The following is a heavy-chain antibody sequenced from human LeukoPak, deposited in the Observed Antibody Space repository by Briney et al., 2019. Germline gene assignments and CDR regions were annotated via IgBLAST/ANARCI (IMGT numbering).Heavy chain of an antibody. V-gene: IGHV5-51*01. Sequence: GASLQISCKGSGSPFTTSWIGWVRPLPGKGLEWLGSVYARDSDTRYNPSFEGQVPISVDKSSSTAYLQWNSLKASDTALYYCARHSASSRWADFDYWGQGTLVTVSS. CDR3: ARHSASSRWADFDY. CDR1: GSPFTTSW. D-gene: IGHD6-13*01. J-gene: IGHJ4*02. CDR2: VYARDSDT.